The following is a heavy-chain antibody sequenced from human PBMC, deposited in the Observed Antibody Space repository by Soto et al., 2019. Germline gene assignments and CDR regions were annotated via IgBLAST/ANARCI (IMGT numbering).Heavy chain of an antibody. CDR2: INDSGSS. V-gene: IGHV4-34*01. J-gene: IGHJ4*02. D-gene: IGHD1-26*01. CDR1: SGSFSGYY. CDR3: ARWFSGSYNY. Sequence: QVQLQQWGAGLLKPSETLSLTCRVYSGSFSGYYWSWIRQPPGKGLEWIGEINDSGSSNYNPSLKSRVTISVDTYKNEFALKLSSVSAADTAMYYCARWFSGSYNYWGQGTLVTVSS.